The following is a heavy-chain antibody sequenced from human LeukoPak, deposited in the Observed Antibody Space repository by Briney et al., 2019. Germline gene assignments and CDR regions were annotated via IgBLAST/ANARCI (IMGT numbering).Heavy chain of an antibody. Sequence: PSETLSLTCTVSGYSISSGYYWSWIRPPPGKGLEGIGSLYHSGSTYYNPSLKSRVTISVGSSKNQFSLNLSSVTAADTAVYYCARDWGSSGYYWGQGTLVTVSS. CDR2: LYHSGST. D-gene: IGHD3-22*01. J-gene: IGHJ4*02. CDR3: ARDWGSSGYY. V-gene: IGHV4-38-2*02. CDR1: GYSISSGYY.